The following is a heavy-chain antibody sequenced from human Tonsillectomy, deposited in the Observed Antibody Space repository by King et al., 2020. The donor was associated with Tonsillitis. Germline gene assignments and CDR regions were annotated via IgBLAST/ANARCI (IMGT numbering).Heavy chain of an antibody. CDR1: GYTFTNYG. CDR2: ISAYNGNT. J-gene: IGHJ4*02. D-gene: IGHD3-22*01. Sequence: QLVQSGAEVKKPGASVKVSCKASGYTFTNYGISWVRQAPGQGLEWMGWISAYNGNTNYAQKLQGRVTMTTDTSTSTAYMELRSLRSDDTAVYYCARDFSSYDSSSYYYKVFDYWGQGTLVTVSS. V-gene: IGHV1-18*04. CDR3: ARDFSSYDSSSYYYKVFDY.